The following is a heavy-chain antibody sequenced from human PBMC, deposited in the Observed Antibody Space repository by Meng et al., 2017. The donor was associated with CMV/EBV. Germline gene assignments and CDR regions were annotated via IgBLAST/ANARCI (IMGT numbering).Heavy chain of an antibody. CDR2: IYPGDSDT. CDR1: GYSFTNYW. D-gene: IGHD6-13*01. J-gene: IGHJ4*02. V-gene: IGHV5-51*01. CDR3: ARHSAPNVAASGVIYFDY. Sequence: KVSCKVSGYSFTNYWIGWMRQMPGKGLEWLGIIYPGDSDTRYSPSFQGQVTISADKSISTAYLQWSSLKASDTAIYYCARHSAPNVAASGVIYFDYWGQGTLVTVSS.